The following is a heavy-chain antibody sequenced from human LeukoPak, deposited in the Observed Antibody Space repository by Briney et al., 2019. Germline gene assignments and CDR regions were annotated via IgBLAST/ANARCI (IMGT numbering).Heavy chain of an antibody. V-gene: IGHV4-59*12. CDR3: ARDSGTTSFDY. J-gene: IGHJ4*02. CDR2: IYYSGST. Sequence: KPSETLSLTCTVSGGSISSYCWSWIRQPPGKGLEWIGYIYYSGSTNYNPSLKSRVTISVDKSKNQFSLKLSSVTAADTAGYYCARDSGTTSFDYWGQGTLVTVSS. CDR1: GGSISSYC. D-gene: IGHD1-1*01.